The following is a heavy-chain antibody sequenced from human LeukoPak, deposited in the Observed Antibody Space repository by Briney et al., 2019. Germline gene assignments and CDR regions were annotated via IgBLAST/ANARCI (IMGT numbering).Heavy chain of an antibody. V-gene: IGHV4-61*01. J-gene: IGHJ5*02. Sequence: KSSETLSLTCTVSGGSVSSGSYYWSWIRQPPGKGLEWIGYIYYSGSTNYNPSLKSRVTISVDTSKNQFSLKLSSVTAADTAVYYCARDSGYYDSSGPNWFDPWGQGTLVTVSS. CDR2: IYYSGST. CDR3: ARDSGYYDSSGPNWFDP. CDR1: GGSVSSGSYY. D-gene: IGHD3-22*01.